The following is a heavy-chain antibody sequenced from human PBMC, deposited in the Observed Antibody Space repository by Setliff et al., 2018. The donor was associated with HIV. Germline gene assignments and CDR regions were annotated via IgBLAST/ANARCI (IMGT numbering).Heavy chain of an antibody. CDR3: ARGQDGHSVLFDY. CDR1: GGSISSHY. J-gene: IGHJ4*02. Sequence: SETLSLTCTVSGGSISSHYWSWIRQPAGKGLEWIGHIYNSGITNYNPSLESRVTISVDTSKNQFSLKVSSVTAADTAVYFCARGQDGHSVLFDYWGQGALVTVSS. D-gene: IGHD3-10*02. V-gene: IGHV4-59*11. CDR2: IYNSGIT.